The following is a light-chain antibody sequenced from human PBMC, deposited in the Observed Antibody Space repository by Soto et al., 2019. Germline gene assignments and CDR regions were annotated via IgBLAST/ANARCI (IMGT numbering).Light chain of an antibody. CDR3: QQYGSSPST. J-gene: IGKJ3*01. V-gene: IGKV3-20*01. Sequence: EIVLTQSPATLSVSPGERATLSCWASQSISSNYLAWYQQKPGQPPRLLISGSSIRATGIPKRFSGSASGTNFTLTISSLEPEDFAVFYCQQYGSSPSTFGPGTKVDIK. CDR2: GSS. CDR1: QSISSNY.